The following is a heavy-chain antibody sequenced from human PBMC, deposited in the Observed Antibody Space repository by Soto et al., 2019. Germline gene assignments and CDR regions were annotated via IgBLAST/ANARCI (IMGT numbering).Heavy chain of an antibody. CDR2: IYTSGST. CDR1: GGSISSYY. D-gene: IGHD3-9*01. J-gene: IGHJ5*02. V-gene: IGHV4-4*07. CDR3: ARAGAITIFFDLTEGWFDP. Sequence: SETLSLTCTVSGGSISSYYWSWIRQPAGKGLEWIGRIYTSGSTNYNPSLKSRVTMSVDTSKNQFSLKLSSVTAADTAVYYCARAGAITIFFDLTEGWFDPWGQGTLVTVSS.